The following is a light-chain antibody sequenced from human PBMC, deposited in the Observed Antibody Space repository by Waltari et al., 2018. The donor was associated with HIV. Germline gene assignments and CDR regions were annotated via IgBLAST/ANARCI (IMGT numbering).Light chain of an antibody. CDR2: GAS. CDR1: QDIRTN. CDR3: QQPNTFPPT. Sequence: SASVGDSVTITCRASQDIRTNLAWYQFKVGRAPRLLIYGASSLSTGVPSRFRGSGSGTDFTLTITSLQPEDFATFYCQQPNTFPPTFGQGTKVEIK. V-gene: IGKV1-12*01. J-gene: IGKJ1*01.